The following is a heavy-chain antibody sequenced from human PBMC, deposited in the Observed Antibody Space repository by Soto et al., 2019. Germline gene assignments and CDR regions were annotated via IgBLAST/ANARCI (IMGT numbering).Heavy chain of an antibody. D-gene: IGHD3-3*01. V-gene: IGHV3-64D*06. CDR2: ISNHGGST. CDR1: GFTFSSFA. CDR3: VKSFVSSISGFSYYYGWDV. J-gene: IGHJ6*02. Sequence: PGGSLRLSCSASGFTFSSFAMHWVRQAPDKGLHYVSAISNHGGSTYYADSVKGRFTMSRDNSKSTLFLQMSSLSPEDTGVYYCVKSFVSSISGFSYYYGWDVWGQGTTVTVSS.